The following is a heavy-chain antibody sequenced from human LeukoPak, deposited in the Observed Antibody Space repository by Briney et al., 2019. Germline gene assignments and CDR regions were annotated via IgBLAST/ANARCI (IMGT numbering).Heavy chain of an antibody. J-gene: IGHJ4*02. V-gene: IGHV1-2*02. CDR2: INPNSGGT. Sequence: ASVKVSCKAPGYTFTGYYMHWVRQAPGQGLEWMGWINPNSGGTEYAQKFQGRVTMTRDTSISTAYMNLNSLRSDDTAVYYCARDGSQLSVAGTAVDYWGQGTLVTVSS. CDR1: GYTFTGYY. CDR3: ARDGSQLSVAGTAVDY. D-gene: IGHD1-7*01.